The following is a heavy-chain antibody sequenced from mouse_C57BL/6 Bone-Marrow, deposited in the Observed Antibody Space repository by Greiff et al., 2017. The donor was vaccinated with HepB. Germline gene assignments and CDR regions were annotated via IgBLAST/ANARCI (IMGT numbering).Heavy chain of an antibody. CDR3: GLKEAMDY. CDR1: GFTFSDYG. V-gene: IGHV5-17*01. Sequence: EVKLVESGGGLVKPGGSLKLSCAASGFTFSDYGMHWVRQAPEKGLEWVAYISSGSSTIYYADTVKGRFTISRDNAKNTLFLQMTSLRAEDTAMYYCGLKEAMDYWGQGTSVTVSS. J-gene: IGHJ4*01. CDR2: ISSGSSTI.